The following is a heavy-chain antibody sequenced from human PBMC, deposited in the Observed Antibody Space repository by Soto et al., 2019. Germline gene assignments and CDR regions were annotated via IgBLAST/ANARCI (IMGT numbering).Heavy chain of an antibody. J-gene: IGHJ4*02. D-gene: IGHD6-13*01. Sequence: GGSLRLSCAASGFTFRTYGMHWVRQTPGKGLEWVSAISGSGRSTYYADSVKGRFTISRHNSKNTLYLQMNSLRAEDTAVYYCAKEQKDSSTWSELNYWGQGTLVTVSS. CDR3: AKEQKDSSTWSELNY. CDR2: ISGSGRST. CDR1: GFTFRTYG. V-gene: IGHV3-23*01.